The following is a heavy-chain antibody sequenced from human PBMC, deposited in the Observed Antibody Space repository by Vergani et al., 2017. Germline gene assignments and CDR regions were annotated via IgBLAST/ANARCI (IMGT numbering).Heavy chain of an antibody. CDR1: GFTFSACP. J-gene: IGHJ4*02. CDR2: ISARYPST. Sequence: EVQLVESGGGLVKRGGSLRLSCAASGFTFSACPMTWVRQAPGKGLEWVSAISARYPSTYYADSVKGRFTISRDNTKNMRFLQMNSLRAEDTAVYYCARLSYATTPYLQGGYDCWGQGTLVSVSS. V-gene: IGHV3-23*04. D-gene: IGHD2-15*01. CDR3: ARLSYATTPYLQGGYDC.